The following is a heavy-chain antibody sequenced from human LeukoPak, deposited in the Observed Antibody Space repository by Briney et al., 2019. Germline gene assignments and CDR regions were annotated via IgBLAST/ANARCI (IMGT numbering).Heavy chain of an antibody. V-gene: IGHV3-23*01. J-gene: IGHJ4*02. CDR3: AKLPITYYYDSSGYYYYFDY. Sequence: GGSLRLSCAASGFTFSTYWMHWVRQAPGKGLEWVSAISGSGGSTYYADSVKGRFTISRDNSKNTLYLQMNSLRAEDTAVYYCAKLPITYYYDSSGYYYYFDYWGQGTLVTVSS. CDR2: ISGSGGST. CDR1: GFTFSTYW. D-gene: IGHD3-22*01.